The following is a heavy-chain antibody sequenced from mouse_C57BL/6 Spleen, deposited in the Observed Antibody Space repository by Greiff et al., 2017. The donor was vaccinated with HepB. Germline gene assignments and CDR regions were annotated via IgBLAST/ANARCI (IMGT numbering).Heavy chain of an antibody. CDR3: ARKHYYDDDEAWFAY. CDR2: INPSNGGT. CDR1: GYTFTSYW. Sequence: QVQLQQPGTELVKPGASVKLSCKAPGYTFTSYWMHWVKQRPGQGLEWIGNINPSNGGTNYNEKFKSKATLTVDKSSSTAYMQLSSLTSEDSAVYYCARKHYYDDDEAWFAYWGQGTLVTVSA. J-gene: IGHJ3*01. V-gene: IGHV1-53*01. D-gene: IGHD2-4*01.